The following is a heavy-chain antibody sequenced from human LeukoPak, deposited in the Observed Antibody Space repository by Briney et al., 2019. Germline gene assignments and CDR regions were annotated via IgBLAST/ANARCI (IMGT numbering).Heavy chain of an antibody. D-gene: IGHD3-3*01. CDR3: ARVREYDFWSGGRNWFDP. CDR2: IIPIFGTA. CDR1: GGTFSSYA. J-gene: IGHJ5*02. V-gene: IGHV1-69*13. Sequence: ASVKVSCKASGGTFSSYAISWVRQAPGQGLEWMGGIIPIFGTANYAQKFQGRVTITADESTSTAYMELSSLRSEDTAVYYCARVREYDFWSGGRNWFDPWGQGTLVTVSS.